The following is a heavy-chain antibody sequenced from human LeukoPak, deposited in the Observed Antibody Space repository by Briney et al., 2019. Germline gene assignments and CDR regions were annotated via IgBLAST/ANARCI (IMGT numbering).Heavy chain of an antibody. Sequence: KPSETLSLTCTVSGASISSSSYYWSWIRQPPGKGLEWIGYIYYSGSTNYNPSLKSRVTISVDTSKNQFSLKLSSVTATDTAVYYCARHRLYTSGCDNWGQGTLVTVSS. J-gene: IGHJ4*02. CDR3: ARHRLYTSGCDN. CDR1: GASISSSSYY. D-gene: IGHD6-19*01. CDR2: IYYSGST. V-gene: IGHV4-61*05.